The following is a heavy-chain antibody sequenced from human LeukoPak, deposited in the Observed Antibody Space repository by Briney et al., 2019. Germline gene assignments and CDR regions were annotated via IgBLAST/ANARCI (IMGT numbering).Heavy chain of an antibody. V-gene: IGHV4-4*07. J-gene: IGHJ4*02. CDR1: GDSLSIYY. D-gene: IGHD4-23*01. Sequence: PSETLSLTCTVSGDSLSIYYWSWIRQSAGKGLEWIGRIYISGSTNYNPSLKSRVIMSVDTSKNQFSLKLSSVTAADTAVYYCAHYGGNSGVDYWGQGTLVTVSS. CDR2: IYISGST. CDR3: AHYGGNSGVDY.